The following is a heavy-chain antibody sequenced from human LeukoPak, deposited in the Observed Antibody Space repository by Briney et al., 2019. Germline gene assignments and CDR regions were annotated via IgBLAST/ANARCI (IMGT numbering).Heavy chain of an antibody. CDR1: GYTFTGYY. V-gene: IGHV1-2*04. J-gene: IGHJ4*02. CDR2: INPNSGGT. D-gene: IGHD2/OR15-2a*01. Sequence: ASVKVSCKASGYTFTGYYMHWVRQAPGQGLEWMGWINPNSGGTNYAQKFQGWVTMTRDTSISTAYMELSRLRSDDTAVYCCARSSTPNGSGFDYWGQGTLVTVSS. CDR3: ARSSTPNGSGFDY.